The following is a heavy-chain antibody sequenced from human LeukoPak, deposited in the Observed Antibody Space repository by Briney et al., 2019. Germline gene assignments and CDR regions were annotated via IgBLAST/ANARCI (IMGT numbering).Heavy chain of an antibody. Sequence: ASVKVSCKASGYTFTGYYMHWVRQAPGQGLEWMGWINPNSGGTNYAQKFQGRVTMTTDTSTSTAYMELRSLRSDNTAVYYCARDPSMAAAAPLGGMDVWGQGTTVTVSS. CDR3: ARDPSMAAAAPLGGMDV. V-gene: IGHV1-2*02. CDR1: GYTFTGYY. J-gene: IGHJ6*02. D-gene: IGHD6-13*01. CDR2: INPNSGGT.